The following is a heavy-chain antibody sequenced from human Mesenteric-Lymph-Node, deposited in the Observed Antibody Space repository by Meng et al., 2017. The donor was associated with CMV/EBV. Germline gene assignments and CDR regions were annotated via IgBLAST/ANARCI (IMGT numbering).Heavy chain of an antibody. D-gene: IGHD3-3*01. CDR3: AKDGYDFWSGYQETPIDY. Sequence: GESLKISCAASGFIFSTYGMHWVRQAPGKGLEWVAFIRYDGSNKYYADSVKGRFTISRDNSKNTLYLQMNSLRAEDTAVYYCAKDGYDFWSGYQETPIDYWGQGTLVAVSS. CDR1: GFIFSTYG. J-gene: IGHJ4*02. CDR2: IRYDGSNK. V-gene: IGHV3-30*02.